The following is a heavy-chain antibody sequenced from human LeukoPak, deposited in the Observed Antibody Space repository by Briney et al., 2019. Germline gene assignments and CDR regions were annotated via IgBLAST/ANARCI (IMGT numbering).Heavy chain of an antibody. D-gene: IGHD5-24*01. Sequence: AGTLRLSCAASGFSFSSYWMHWIRQPPGKGLVWVSRINRDGSSTSYADSVKGRFTISRDNATNTLYPQMNSLRADDTAVYYCARDVDGHNLNDDYWGQGTLVTVSS. V-gene: IGHV3-74*01. CDR3: ARDVDGHNLNDDY. J-gene: IGHJ4*02. CDR1: GFSFSSYW. CDR2: INRDGSST.